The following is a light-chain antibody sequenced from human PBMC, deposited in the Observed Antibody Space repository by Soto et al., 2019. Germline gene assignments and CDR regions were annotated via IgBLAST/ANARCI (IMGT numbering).Light chain of an antibody. CDR2: GAS. Sequence: EIVLTQSPGTLSLSLGERATLSFRASQSVSSSYLAWYQQKPGQAPRLLIYGASSRATGIPDRFSGSGSGTDFTLTISRLEPEDLAVYYCQQYGSSPKTFGQGTKVEIK. J-gene: IGKJ1*01. CDR1: QSVSSSY. V-gene: IGKV3-20*01. CDR3: QQYGSSPKT.